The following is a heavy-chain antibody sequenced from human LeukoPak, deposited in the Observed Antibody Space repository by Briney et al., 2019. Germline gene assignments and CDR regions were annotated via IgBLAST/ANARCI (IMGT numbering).Heavy chain of an antibody. CDR2: IYPGDSDT. CDR3: ARRQASYYDSSGYYYWFDP. V-gene: IGHV5-51*01. J-gene: IGHJ5*02. D-gene: IGHD3-22*01. Sequence: GESLKISCKGSGYSFTSYWIGWVRQMPGKGLEWMGIIYPGDSDTRYSPSFQGQVTISADKSISTAYLQWSSLKASDTAMYYCARRQASYYDSSGYYYWFDPWGQGTLVTVSS. CDR1: GYSFTSYW.